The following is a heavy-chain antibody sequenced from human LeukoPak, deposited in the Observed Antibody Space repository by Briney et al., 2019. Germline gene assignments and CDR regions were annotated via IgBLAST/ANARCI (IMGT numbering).Heavy chain of an antibody. CDR2: ISSSGSTI. Sequence: GGSLRLSCAASGFTYSSYEMNWVRQAPGKGLEWVSYISSSGSTIYYADSMKGRFTISRDNAKNSLYLQMNSLRAEDTAVYYCAELGITMIGGVWGKGTTVTISS. V-gene: IGHV3-48*03. J-gene: IGHJ6*04. CDR3: AELGITMIGGV. CDR1: GFTYSSYE. D-gene: IGHD3-10*02.